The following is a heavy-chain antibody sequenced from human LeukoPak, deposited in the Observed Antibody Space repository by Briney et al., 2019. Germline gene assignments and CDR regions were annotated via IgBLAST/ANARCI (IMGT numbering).Heavy chain of an antibody. CDR3: ASQQSFHYYYMDV. Sequence: GGSLRLSCAASGFTFSSYWMHWVRQASGKGLVWVSSINADGSSTSYADSMKGRFTISRDNAKNTLYLQMNSLRAEDTAVYYCASQQSFHYYYMDVWGKGTTVTVSS. CDR2: INADGSST. V-gene: IGHV3-74*01. J-gene: IGHJ6*03. CDR1: GFTFSSYW. D-gene: IGHD2/OR15-2a*01.